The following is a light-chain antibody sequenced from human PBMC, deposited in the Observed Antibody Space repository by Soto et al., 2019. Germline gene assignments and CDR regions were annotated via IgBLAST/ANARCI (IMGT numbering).Light chain of an antibody. CDR1: SSDVGTYNY. Sequence: QSALTQPASVSGTPGQSITISCTGTSSDVGTYNYVSWFQHHPGKAPKLLIYEVSNRPSGISDRFSGSKSGNTASLTISGLHDADEAEYYCNSSTTTGTLLFGGGTKLTVL. J-gene: IGLJ2*01. CDR3: NSSTTTGTLL. V-gene: IGLV2-14*01. CDR2: EVS.